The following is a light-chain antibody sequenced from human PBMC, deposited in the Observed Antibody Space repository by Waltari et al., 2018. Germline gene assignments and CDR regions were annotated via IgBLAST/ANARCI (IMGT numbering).Light chain of an antibody. CDR2: KAS. CDR3: QQYSSYPYT. Sequence: DIQMTQSPSTLSASVGDRVTITCRASQSLGNWLAWYQQTPGKAPKLLIYKASSLGSGVPSRFSGSGSGTQFTLTISSLQPDDFATYYCQQYSSYPYTFGLGTKLEIK. CDR1: QSLGNW. J-gene: IGKJ2*01. V-gene: IGKV1-5*03.